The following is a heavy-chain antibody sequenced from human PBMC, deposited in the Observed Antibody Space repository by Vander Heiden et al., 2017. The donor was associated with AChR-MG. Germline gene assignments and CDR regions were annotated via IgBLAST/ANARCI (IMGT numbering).Heavy chain of an antibody. Sequence: QVQLQQRGARLLRPSETLSLTCAVYGESFSGYYWRWIRQPPGKGLEWIGESIHDGSTNVSPSLKTRVTISLDTSKKQFSLNLRSVTAADTAVYYCAGEGPTGNYRPLDYWGQGTLVTVSS. J-gene: IGHJ4*02. CDR1: GESFSGYY. CDR3: AGEGPTGNYRPLDY. D-gene: IGHD1-7*01. CDR2: SIHDGST. V-gene: IGHV4-34*12.